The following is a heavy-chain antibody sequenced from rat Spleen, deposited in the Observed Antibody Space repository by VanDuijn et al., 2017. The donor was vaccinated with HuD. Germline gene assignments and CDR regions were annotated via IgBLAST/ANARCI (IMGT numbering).Heavy chain of an antibody. CDR2: ISPSGGST. J-gene: IGHJ4*01. CDR1: GFTFSNYD. D-gene: IGHD1-6*01. V-gene: IGHV5-25*01. CDR3: ARHGWRYNWGYTTDYVMDA. Sequence: EVQLVESGGGLVQPGRSLKLSCAASGFTFSNYDMAWVRQAPTKGLEWVASISPSGGSTYYRDSVKGRFTVSRDNAKSTLYLQMDSLRSEDTATYYCARHGWRYNWGYTTDYVMDAWGQGASVTVSS.